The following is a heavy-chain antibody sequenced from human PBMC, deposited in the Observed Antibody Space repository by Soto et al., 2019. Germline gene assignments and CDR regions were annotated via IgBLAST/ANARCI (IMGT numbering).Heavy chain of an antibody. CDR3: ARRYGSSFDY. D-gene: IGHD5-12*01. J-gene: IGHJ4*02. CDR1: GGSISSWY. Sequence: PLETLSLTCSVSGGSISSWYWSWIRQPPGKGLEWIGYIYYSGSTNYNPSLKSRVTISVDTSKNQFSLKLSSVTAADTAVYYCARRYGSSFDYWGQGTLVTVSS. V-gene: IGHV4-59*08. CDR2: IYYSGST.